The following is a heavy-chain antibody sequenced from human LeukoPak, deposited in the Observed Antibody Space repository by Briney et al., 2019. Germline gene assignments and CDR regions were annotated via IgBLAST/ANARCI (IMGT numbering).Heavy chain of an antibody. V-gene: IGHV1-69*01. D-gene: IGHD6-19*01. CDR3: ARDLGGWSPNDAFDI. CDR2: IIPIFGTA. J-gene: IGHJ3*02. Sequence: ASVKVSCKASGGTFSSYAINWVRQAPGQGLEWMGGIIPIFGTANYAQKFQGRVTITADESTSTAYMELSSLRSEDTAVYYCARDLGGWSPNDAFDIWGQGTMVTVSS. CDR1: GGTFSSYA.